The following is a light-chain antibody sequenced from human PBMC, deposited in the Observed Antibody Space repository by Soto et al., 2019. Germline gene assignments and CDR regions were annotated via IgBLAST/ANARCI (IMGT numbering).Light chain of an antibody. CDR3: QTWGTGILI. V-gene: IGLV4-69*01. CDR1: SGHSNYA. Sequence: QPALTQSPSASASLGASAKLTCPLTSGHSNYAITWHQTQPENGPRYLMKLNRDGSHSKGVRIPNRFSGSSSGAEHYLTISSLQSKDEADYYCQTWGTGILIFGGGTKLTVL. J-gene: IGLJ2*01. CDR2: LNRDGSH.